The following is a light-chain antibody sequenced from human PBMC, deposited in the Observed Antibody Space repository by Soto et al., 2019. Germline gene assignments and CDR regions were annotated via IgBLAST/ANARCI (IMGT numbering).Light chain of an antibody. Sequence: EIVLTQSPATLSLSPGERATLSCRASQSLSNSYFAWYQQKPGQAPRLLIYSTSSRAAGIPDRFSGSGSGADFTLTISRLEPEDFAVYHCHQYGSSLPTFGQGTKV. V-gene: IGKV3-20*01. CDR1: QSLSNSY. J-gene: IGKJ1*01. CDR2: STS. CDR3: HQYGSSLPT.